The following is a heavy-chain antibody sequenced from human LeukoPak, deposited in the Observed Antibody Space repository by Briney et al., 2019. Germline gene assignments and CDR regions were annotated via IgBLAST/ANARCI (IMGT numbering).Heavy chain of an antibody. J-gene: IGHJ4*02. CDR1: GFTFSSYS. V-gene: IGHV3-21*01. Sequence: PGGSLRLSCAASGFTFSSYSMNWVRQAPGKGLEWVSSISSSSSYIYYADTVKGRFTISRDNAKNSLYLQMNSLRAKDTAVYYCARAWEYNWSLKGSFDYWGQGTLVTVSS. CDR2: ISSSSSYI. CDR3: ARAWEYNWSLKGSFDY. D-gene: IGHD1-20*01.